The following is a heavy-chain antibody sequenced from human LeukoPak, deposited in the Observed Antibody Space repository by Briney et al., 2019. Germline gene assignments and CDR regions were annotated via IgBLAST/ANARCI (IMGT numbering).Heavy chain of an antibody. D-gene: IGHD3-10*01. CDR1: GGSFSGYY. CDR3: AREGRYYYGSGSYFDY. CDR2: INHSGST. Sequence: SETLSLTCAVYGGSFSGYYWSWIRQPPGKRLEWIGEINHSGSTNYNPSLKSRVTISVDTSKNQFSLKLSSVTAADTAVYYCAREGRYYYGSGSYFDYWGQGTLVTVSS. J-gene: IGHJ4*02. V-gene: IGHV4-34*01.